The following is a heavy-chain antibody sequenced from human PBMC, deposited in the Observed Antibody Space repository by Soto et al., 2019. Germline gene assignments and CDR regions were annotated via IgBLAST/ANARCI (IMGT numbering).Heavy chain of an antibody. CDR2: SRPIFGTA. Sequence: QVQLVQSGAEGKKPGSSVKVSCKASGGTFSSYAISWVRQAPGQGLEWMGGSRPIFGTANYAQKFQGRVTITADKSTSTAYMELSRLRSEDTDVYYCARGRYSSSQGTLGYWGKGTMFTVSS. CDR1: GGTFSSYA. V-gene: IGHV1-69*06. J-gene: IGHJ4*02. D-gene: IGHD6-6*01. CDR3: ARGRYSSSQGTLGY.